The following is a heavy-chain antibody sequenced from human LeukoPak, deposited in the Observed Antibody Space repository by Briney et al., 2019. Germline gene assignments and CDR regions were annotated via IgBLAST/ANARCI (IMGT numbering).Heavy chain of an antibody. D-gene: IGHD6-19*01. J-gene: IGHJ4*02. CDR2: ISYDGSNK. CDR3: ARDPGSGIAVAARGNYFDY. Sequence: PGGSLRLSCAASGFTFSSYGMHWVRQAPGKGLEWVAVISYDGSNKYYADSVKGRFTISRDNSKNTLYLQMNSLRAEDTAVYYCARDPGSGIAVAARGNYFDYWGQGTLVTVSS. V-gene: IGHV3-30*03. CDR1: GFTFSSYG.